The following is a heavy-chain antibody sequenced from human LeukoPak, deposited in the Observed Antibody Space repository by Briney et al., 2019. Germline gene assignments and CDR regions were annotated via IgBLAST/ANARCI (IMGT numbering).Heavy chain of an antibody. Sequence: ASVKVSCKASGYTFTNYGMSWVRQAPGQGLEWMGWINTNTGNPKSAQGFTERFVFSLDASVSTAYLRISSLKAEDTAVYYCARSYGAFEGDTYYYYGMDVWGQGTTVTVSS. CDR1: GYTFTNYG. CDR2: INTNTGNP. J-gene: IGHJ6*02. CDR3: ARSYGAFEGDTYYYYGMDV. D-gene: IGHD2-21*02. V-gene: IGHV7-4-1*02.